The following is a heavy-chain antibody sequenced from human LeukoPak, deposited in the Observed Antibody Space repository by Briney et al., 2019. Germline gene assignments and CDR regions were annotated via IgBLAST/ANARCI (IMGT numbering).Heavy chain of an antibody. CDR1: GYTFTSYD. CDR3: ARDVGITVADSFDP. D-gene: IGHD6-13*01. CDR2: IHIYRGNT. J-gene: IGHJ5*02. Sequence: ASVKVSCKASGYTFTSYDINWVRQATGQGLEWMGWIHIYRGNTNYAQKFQGRVTMTTDTSTSTVYIEVRGLRSDDTAMYYCARDVGITVADSFDPWGQGTLVTVSS. V-gene: IGHV1-18*01.